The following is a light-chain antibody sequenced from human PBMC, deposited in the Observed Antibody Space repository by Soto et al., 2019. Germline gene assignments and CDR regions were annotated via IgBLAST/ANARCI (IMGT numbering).Light chain of an antibody. CDR3: SSYTTSNTRQIV. Sequence: QSALTQPASVSGSPGQSITISCTGTSSDVGGYNYVSWYQQHPGKAPKFMIYDVSNRPSGVSNRFSGSKSGNTASLTISGLQAEDEHDYYCSSYTTSNTRQIVFGTGTKLTVL. V-gene: IGLV2-14*01. CDR2: DVS. CDR1: SSDVGGYNY. J-gene: IGLJ1*01.